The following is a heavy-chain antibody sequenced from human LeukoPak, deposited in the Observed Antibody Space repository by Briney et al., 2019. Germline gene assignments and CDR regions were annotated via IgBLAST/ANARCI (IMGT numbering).Heavy chain of an antibody. CDR1: GGSISSYY. D-gene: IGHD6-13*01. J-gene: IGHJ4*02. Sequence: PSETLSLTCTVSGGSISSYYWSWIRQPPGKGLEWIGYIYYSGSTNYNPSLKSRVTISVDKSKNQFSLKLSSVTAADTAVYYCARYGYSSSWRYDYWGQGTLVTVSS. CDR2: IYYSGST. V-gene: IGHV4-59*12. CDR3: ARYGYSSSWRYDY.